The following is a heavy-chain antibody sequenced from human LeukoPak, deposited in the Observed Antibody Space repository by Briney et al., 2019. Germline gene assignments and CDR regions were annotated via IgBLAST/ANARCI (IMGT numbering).Heavy chain of an antibody. CDR1: GGSISSGGYY. CDR3: ARRGSSIRT. D-gene: IGHD6-13*01. Sequence: SETLSLTCTVSGGSISSGGYYWSWIRQPPGKGLEWIGEINHSGSTNYNPSLKSRVTISVDTSKNQFSLKLSSVTAADTAVYYCARRGSSIRTWGQGTLVTVSS. J-gene: IGHJ5*02. V-gene: IGHV4-39*07. CDR2: INHSGST.